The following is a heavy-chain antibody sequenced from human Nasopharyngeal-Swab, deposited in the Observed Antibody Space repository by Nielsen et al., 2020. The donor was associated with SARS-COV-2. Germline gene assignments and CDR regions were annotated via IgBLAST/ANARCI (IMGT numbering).Heavy chain of an antibody. CDR2: ISYDGSNK. D-gene: IGHD6-19*01. CDR1: GFTFSSYA. V-gene: IGHV3-30*04. J-gene: IGHJ6*02. CDR3: ARVSSGWYAYYYYGMDV. Sequence: GESLKISCAASGFTFSSYAMHWVRQAPGKGLEWVAVISYDGSNKYYADSVKGRFTISRDNSKNTLYLQMNSLRAEDTAVYYCARVSSGWYAYYYYGMDVWGQGTTVTVSS.